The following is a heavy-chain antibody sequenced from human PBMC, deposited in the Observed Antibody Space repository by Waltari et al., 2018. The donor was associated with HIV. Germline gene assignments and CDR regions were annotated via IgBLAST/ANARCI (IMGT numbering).Heavy chain of an antibody. V-gene: IGHV4-38-2*02. CDR2: IYHTGSA. D-gene: IGHD6-25*01. CDR1: GFSITTGYY. CDR3: ARVRPADQRYLDY. Sequence: QVQLQESGPGLVRPSETLSLSCSVSGFSITTGYYWGWVRQPPVKGLELIGYIYHTGSAYYHPSLKSRVSISVDTSKNQFSLKVNSMTASDAAVYYCARVRPADQRYLDYWGQGTLVTVSS. J-gene: IGHJ4*02.